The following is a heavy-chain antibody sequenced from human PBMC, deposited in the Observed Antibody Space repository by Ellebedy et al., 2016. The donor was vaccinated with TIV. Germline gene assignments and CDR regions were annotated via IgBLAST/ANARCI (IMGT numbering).Heavy chain of an antibody. D-gene: IGHD3-16*01. J-gene: IGHJ4*02. CDR2: VYSGGNT. V-gene: IGHV3-53*01. Sequence: GESLKISCAASGFTVRSSYLPLVRQAPGQGLEWVSVVYSGGNTYYADTVKGRFTISRDNSKTTLSLEMNSLGVDDTAVYFCVRGQVRDTQKGGFLDYWGQGTLVTVSS. CDR1: GFTVRSSY. CDR3: VRGQVRDTQKGGFLDY.